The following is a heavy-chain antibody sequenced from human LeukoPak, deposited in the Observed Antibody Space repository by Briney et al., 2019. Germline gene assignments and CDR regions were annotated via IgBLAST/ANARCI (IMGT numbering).Heavy chain of an antibody. CDR2: IYYSGST. Sequence: PSETLSLTCTVSGGSISSSSYYWGWIRQPPGKGLEWIGSIYYSGSTYYNPSLKSRVTISVDTSKNQFSLKLSSVTAADTAVYYCARVSLVKTRNWFDPWGQGTLVTVSS. V-gene: IGHV4-39*07. J-gene: IGHJ5*02. CDR1: GGSISSSSYY. D-gene: IGHD2-8*02. CDR3: ARVSLVKTRNWFDP.